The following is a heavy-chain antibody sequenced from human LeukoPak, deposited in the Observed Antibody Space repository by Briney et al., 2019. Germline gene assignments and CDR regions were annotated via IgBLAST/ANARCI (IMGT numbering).Heavy chain of an antibody. D-gene: IGHD1-26*01. J-gene: IGHJ4*02. Sequence: PSETLSLTCGVYGESFSGYYWASGRQPPGKGLEWIGEIHYRGTTNYNPSLKSRVTVSADTSRNQFSLNLTSVTAADAAVYYCATLIVGTTYFDHWGQGSLVTVSS. CDR1: GESFSGYY. CDR3: ATLIVGTTYFDH. V-gene: IGHV4-34*01. CDR2: IHYRGTT.